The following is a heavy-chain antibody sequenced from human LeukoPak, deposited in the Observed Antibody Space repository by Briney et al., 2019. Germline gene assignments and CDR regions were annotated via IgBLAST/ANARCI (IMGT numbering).Heavy chain of an antibody. CDR2: MSSDGSNE. CDR3: AKDRFRAYYSVGES. J-gene: IGHJ5*02. D-gene: IGHD3-3*01. CDR1: GFIFSDYG. V-gene: IGHV3-30*18. Sequence: GGSLRLSCAASGFIFSDYGMHWVRQAPDKGLQWVAVMSSDGSNEYYAVSVKGRFTISRDNSKNTLYLQMKSLRAEDTAVYYCAKDRFRAYYSVGESWGQGTLVTVSS.